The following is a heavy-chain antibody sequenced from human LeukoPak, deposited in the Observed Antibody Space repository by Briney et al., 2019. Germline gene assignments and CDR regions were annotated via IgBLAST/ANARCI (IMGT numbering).Heavy chain of an antibody. J-gene: IGHJ4*02. D-gene: IGHD3-9*01. V-gene: IGHV3-48*03. CDR3: ARAERYFAAVHFDY. CDR1: GFTFSSYE. Sequence: GGSLRLSCAASGFTFSSYELNWVRQAPGKRLEWVSYISSTGSTIYYADSVKGRFTISRDNAKNSLYLQMNSLRAEDTAVYYCARAERYFAAVHFDYWGQGTLVTVSS. CDR2: ISSTGSTI.